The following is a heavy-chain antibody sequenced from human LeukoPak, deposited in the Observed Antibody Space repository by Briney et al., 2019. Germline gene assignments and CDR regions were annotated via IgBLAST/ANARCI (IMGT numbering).Heavy chain of an antibody. Sequence: SQTLSLTCTVSGGSISSGSYYWSWIRQPAGKGLEWIGRIYTSGSTNYNPSLKSRVTISVDTSKNQFSLKLSSVTAADTAVCYCAEGISFDYWGQGTLVTVSS. V-gene: IGHV4-61*02. J-gene: IGHJ4*02. D-gene: IGHD2/OR15-2a*01. CDR3: AEGISFDY. CDR1: GGSISSGSYY. CDR2: IYTSGST.